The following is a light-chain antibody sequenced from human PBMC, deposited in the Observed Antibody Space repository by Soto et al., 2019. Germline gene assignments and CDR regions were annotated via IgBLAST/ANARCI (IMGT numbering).Light chain of an antibody. CDR2: SNN. CDR3: AAWDDSLNGVV. J-gene: IGLJ2*01. Sequence: QSVLTQPPSASGTPGQRVTISCSGSSSNIGSNTVNWYQQLPGTAPKLLIYSNNQRPSGVPDRFSGSNSGTSAYLAISGLQSEDEADYYCAAWDDSLNGVVFGGGTQLTVL. CDR1: SSNIGSNT. V-gene: IGLV1-44*01.